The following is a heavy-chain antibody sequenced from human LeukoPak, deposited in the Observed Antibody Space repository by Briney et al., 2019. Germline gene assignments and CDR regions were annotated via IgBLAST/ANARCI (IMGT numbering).Heavy chain of an antibody. V-gene: IGHV4-39*07. CDR2: IYYSGST. Sequence: SETLSLTCTVSGGSISSSSYYWGWIRQPPGKGLEWIGSIYYSGSTYYNPSLKSRVTISVDTSKNQFSLKLSSVTAADTAVYYCARSRPGDWYFDLWGRGTLVTVSS. CDR3: ARSRPGDWYFDL. CDR1: GGSISSSSYY. J-gene: IGHJ2*01.